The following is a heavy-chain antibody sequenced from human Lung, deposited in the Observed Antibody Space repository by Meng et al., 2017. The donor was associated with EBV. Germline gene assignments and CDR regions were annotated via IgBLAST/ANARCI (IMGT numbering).Heavy chain of an antibody. J-gene: IGHJ4*02. D-gene: IGHD3-10*01. CDR3: ASGYGSGSLWDYFDY. V-gene: IGHV3-33*01. Sequence: WGRQSTRKGLEWVAVIWYDGSNKYYVDSVKGRFTISRDNSKNTLYLQMKSLRVEDTAVYYCASGYGSGSLWDYFDYWGQGTLVTVSS. CDR2: IWYDGSNK.